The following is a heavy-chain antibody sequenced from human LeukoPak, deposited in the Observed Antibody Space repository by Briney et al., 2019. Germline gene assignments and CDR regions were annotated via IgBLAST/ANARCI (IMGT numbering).Heavy chain of an antibody. CDR1: GGSISSSTYY. CDR2: IYHSGRT. V-gene: IGHV4-39*01. D-gene: IGHD6-19*01. Sequence: SETLSLTCTVSGGSISSSTYYWGWIRQPPGKGLEWIGNIYHSGRTHYNPSLKSRVTIFVDTSKNQFSLKLSSVTATDRAVYSCARHLTSEYSSGWYYVDYWGQGTLVTVSS. J-gene: IGHJ4*02. CDR3: ARHLTSEYSSGWYYVDY.